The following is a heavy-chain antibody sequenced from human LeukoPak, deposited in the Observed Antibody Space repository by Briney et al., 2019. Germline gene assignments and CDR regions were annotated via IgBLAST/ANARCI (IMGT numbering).Heavy chain of an antibody. J-gene: IGHJ4*02. Sequence: PGGSLRLSCAASGFTFSSYAMSWVRQAPGKGLEWVSAISGSGSSTYYADSVKGRFTISRDNSKNTLYLLLNSLRVEDTAVYYCAKDVDGFGDLGGFDYWGQGTLVTVSS. V-gene: IGHV3-23*01. D-gene: IGHD3-10*01. CDR3: AKDVDGFGDLGGFDY. CDR2: ISGSGSST. CDR1: GFTFSSYA.